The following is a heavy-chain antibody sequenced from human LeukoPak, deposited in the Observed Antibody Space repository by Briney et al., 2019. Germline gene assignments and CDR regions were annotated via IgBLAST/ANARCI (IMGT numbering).Heavy chain of an antibody. Sequence: GGSLRLSCAASGFNFRTYGMHWVRQAPGKGLEWVAVISYDGSNKYYADSVKGRFTISRDNSKKTLYLQMNSLRAEDTAVYYCAKGDSSWKQFDYWGQGTLVTVSS. CDR3: AKGDSSWKQFDY. CDR1: GFNFRTYG. CDR2: ISYDGSNK. J-gene: IGHJ4*02. D-gene: IGHD6-13*01. V-gene: IGHV3-30*18.